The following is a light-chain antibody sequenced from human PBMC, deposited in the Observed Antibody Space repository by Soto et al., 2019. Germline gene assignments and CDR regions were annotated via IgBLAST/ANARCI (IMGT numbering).Light chain of an antibody. Sequence: QSVLTQPPSVSAAPGQKVTISCSGSSSNIGNTYVTLYQQFPGTAPKLLIYDNNKRPSGIPDRFSGSKSGTSATLGITGLQTGDEADYYCGTWDSSLSAWVFGGGTKLTVL. J-gene: IGLJ3*02. CDR2: DNN. V-gene: IGLV1-51*01. CDR3: GTWDSSLSAWV. CDR1: SSNIGNTY.